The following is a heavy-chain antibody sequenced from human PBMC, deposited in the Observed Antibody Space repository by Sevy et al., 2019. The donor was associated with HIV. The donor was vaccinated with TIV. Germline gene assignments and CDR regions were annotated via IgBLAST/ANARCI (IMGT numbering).Heavy chain of an antibody. J-gene: IGHJ5*01. CDR3: ARVWNSDYYDSSGPNWFDS. CDR2: INPNSGGT. D-gene: IGHD3-22*01. Sequence: ASVKVSCKASGYTFTGYSMHWVRQVPGQGLEWMGWINPNSGGTNYAQKFQGRVTMTRDTSISTAYIELSRLRSDDTAVYYCARVWNSDYYDSSGPNWFDSWGQGTLVTVSS. V-gene: IGHV1-2*02. CDR1: GYTFTGYS.